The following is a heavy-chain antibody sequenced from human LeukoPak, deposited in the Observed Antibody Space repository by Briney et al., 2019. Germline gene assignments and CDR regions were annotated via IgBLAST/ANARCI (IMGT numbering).Heavy chain of an antibody. J-gene: IGHJ4*02. V-gene: IGHV4-59*12. D-gene: IGHD6-19*01. CDR1: GGSISGFY. CDR3: ARRKYSSGLDY. Sequence: SETLSLTCTVSGGSISGFYWNWIRQPPGKGLEWIGYIYYSGSSNYNPSLKSRVTISVDTSKNQFSLILSSVTAADTAVYYCARRKYSSGLDYWGQGTLVTVSS. CDR2: IYYSGSS.